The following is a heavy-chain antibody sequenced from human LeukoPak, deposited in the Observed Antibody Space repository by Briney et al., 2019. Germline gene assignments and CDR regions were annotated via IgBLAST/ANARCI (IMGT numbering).Heavy chain of an antibody. D-gene: IGHD3-22*01. CDR2: IRSKANSYAT. CDR1: GFTFSGSA. V-gene: IGHV3-73*01. Sequence: PGGSLRLSCAASGFTFSGSAMHWVRQASGKGLEWVGRIRSKANSYATAYAASVKGRFTISREDSKNTAYLQMNSLKTEDTAVYYCTRRRYYDSSGYLDWGQGTLVTVSS. J-gene: IGHJ4*02. CDR3: TRRRYYDSSGYLD.